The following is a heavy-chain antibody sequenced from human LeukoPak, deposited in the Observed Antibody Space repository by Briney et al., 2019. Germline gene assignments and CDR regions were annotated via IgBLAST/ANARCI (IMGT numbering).Heavy chain of an antibody. V-gene: IGHV1-18*04. J-gene: IGHJ4*02. CDR1: RYTFTDYY. D-gene: IGHD3-9*01. CDR2: ISAYNGNT. CDR3: ARANYDILTGYRSYFDY. Sequence: ASVKVSCKASRYTFTDYYIHWVRQAPGQGLEWMGWISAYNGNTNYAQKLQGRVTMTTDTSTSTAYMELRSLRSDDTAVYYCARANYDILTGYRSYFDYWGQGTLVTVSS.